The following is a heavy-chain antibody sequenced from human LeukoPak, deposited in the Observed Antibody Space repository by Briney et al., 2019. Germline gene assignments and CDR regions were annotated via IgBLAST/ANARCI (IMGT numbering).Heavy chain of an antibody. CDR3: GGYSNYFDAFDI. D-gene: IGHD4-11*01. J-gene: IGHJ3*02. CDR2: IYYSGST. V-gene: IGHV4-31*03. CDR1: GGSISSGGYY. Sequence: PSQTLSLTHTVSGGSISSGGYYCSWIRQPPFQRLPRIGYIYYSGSTYYNPSLKSRVTISVVTSKNQFSLKLSSVTAADTAVYYCGGYSNYFDAFDIWGQGTMVTVSS.